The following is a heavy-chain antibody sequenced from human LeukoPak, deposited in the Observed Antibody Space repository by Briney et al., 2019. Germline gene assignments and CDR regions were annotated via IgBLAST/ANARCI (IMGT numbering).Heavy chain of an antibody. D-gene: IGHD3-16*02. J-gene: IGHJ4*02. CDR1: GGSISSSSYS. Sequence: SETLSLTCTVSGGSISSSSYSWGWIRQPPGKGLEWIGSIYYSGSTYYNPSLKSRVTISVDTSKNQFSLKLSSVTAADTAVYYCVRRRYDYVWGSYRSSYYFDYWGQGTLVTVSS. CDR3: VRRRYDYVWGSYRSSYYFDY. V-gene: IGHV4-39*01. CDR2: IYYSGST.